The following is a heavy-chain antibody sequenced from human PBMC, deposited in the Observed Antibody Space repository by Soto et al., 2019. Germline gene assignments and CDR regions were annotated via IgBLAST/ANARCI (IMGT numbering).Heavy chain of an antibody. CDR1: GFTFSSYS. Sequence: GGSLRLSCAASGFTFSSYSMNWVRQAPGKGLEWVSSISSSSSYIYYADSVKGRFTISRDNAKNSLYLQMNSLRAEDTAVYYCARALYSSSWYQVGKYYYYYMDVWGKGTTVTVSS. J-gene: IGHJ6*03. CDR3: ARALYSSSWYQVGKYYYYYMDV. V-gene: IGHV3-21*01. CDR2: ISSSSSYI. D-gene: IGHD6-13*01.